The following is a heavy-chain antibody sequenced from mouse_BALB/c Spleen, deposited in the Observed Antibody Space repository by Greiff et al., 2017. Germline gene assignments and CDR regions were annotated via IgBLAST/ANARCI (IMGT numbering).Heavy chain of an antibody. CDR1: GYAFSRSW. CDR3: ADGNDVGYYARDD. Sequence: LQESGPELVKPGASVTISCKASGYAFSRSWMNWVKQRPGQGLAWIGRIYPGDGDTNYNGKFKGKATLTADKSSSTAYMQLSSLTSVDSAVYIWADGNDVGYYARDDWGEGKTVT. CDR2: IYPGDGDT. V-gene: IGHV1-82*01. J-gene: IGHJ4*01. D-gene: IGHD2-2*01.